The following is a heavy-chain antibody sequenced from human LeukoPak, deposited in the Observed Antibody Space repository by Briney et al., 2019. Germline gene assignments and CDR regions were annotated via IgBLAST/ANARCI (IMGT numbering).Heavy chain of an antibody. D-gene: IGHD2-15*01. Sequence: PSQTLSLTCTVSGGSISSGGYYWSWIRQHPGKGLEWIGYIYYSGSTYYNPSLKSRVTISVDTSKNQFSLKLSSVTAADTAVYYCARVAGDRYCSGGSCYWFDPWGQGTLVTASS. J-gene: IGHJ5*02. CDR2: IYYSGST. CDR3: ARVAGDRYCSGGSCYWFDP. V-gene: IGHV4-31*03. CDR1: GGSISSGGYY.